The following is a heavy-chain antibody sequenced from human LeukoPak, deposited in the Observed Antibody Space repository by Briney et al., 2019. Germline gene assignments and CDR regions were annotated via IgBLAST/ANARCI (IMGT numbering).Heavy chain of an antibody. J-gene: IGHJ2*01. Sequence: SETLSLTCTVSGGSISSSSYYWGWIRQPPGKGLEWIGSIYYSGSTYYNPSLKSRVTISVDTSKNQSSLKLGSVTAADTAVYYCARTVTYWYFDPWGRGTLVTVSS. CDR1: GGSISSSSYY. CDR2: IYYSGST. V-gene: IGHV4-39*01. D-gene: IGHD4-17*01. CDR3: ARTVTYWYFDP.